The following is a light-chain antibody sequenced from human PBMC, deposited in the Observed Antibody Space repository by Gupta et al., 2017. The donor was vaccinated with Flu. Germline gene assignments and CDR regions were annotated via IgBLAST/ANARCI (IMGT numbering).Light chain of an antibody. CDR3: QHECNSPIT. J-gene: IGKJ4*01. V-gene: IGKV3D-20*01. CDR1: QSVVSNY. CDR2: DAS. Sequence: ATLYLSPGERATRSCGASQSVVSNYLAWYQQKPGQAPRLLIFDASSRATGIPDRFSGSGSGTXFTLTIXRREPEDFAVYYCQHECNSPITFGXGTKVEIK.